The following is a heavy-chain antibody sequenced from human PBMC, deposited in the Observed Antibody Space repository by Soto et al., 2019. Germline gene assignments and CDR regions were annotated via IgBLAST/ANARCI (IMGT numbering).Heavy chain of an antibody. D-gene: IGHD3-10*01. Sequence: EVQLVESGGGLIQPGGSLRLSCAVSGFTVSNNYMSWVRQAPGKGLEGVSVIYSGGYTAYGDSVKGRFTISRDNSKNTFIPQKKRRGAAVPACYYRGGRRGGGGYWGQGTLVTVSS. J-gene: IGHJ4*02. V-gene: IGHV3-53*01. CDR3: GGRRGGGGY. CDR2: IYSGGYT. CDR1: GFTVSNNY.